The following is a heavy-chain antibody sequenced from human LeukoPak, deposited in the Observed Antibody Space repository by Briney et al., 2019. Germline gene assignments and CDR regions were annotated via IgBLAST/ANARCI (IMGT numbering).Heavy chain of an antibody. CDR3: ARDYHRNYYDSSGYYSWFAFDI. CDR2: IKQDVSEK. V-gene: IGHV3-7*01. D-gene: IGHD3-22*01. J-gene: IGHJ3*02. Sequence: PSETLSLTCTVSGGSISSGGYYWSWVRQAPGKGLEWVANIKQDVSEKYYVDSVKGRFTISRDNAKNSLYLQMNSLRAEDTAVYYCARDYHRNYYDSSGYYSWFAFDIWGQGTMVTVSS. CDR1: GGSISSGGYY.